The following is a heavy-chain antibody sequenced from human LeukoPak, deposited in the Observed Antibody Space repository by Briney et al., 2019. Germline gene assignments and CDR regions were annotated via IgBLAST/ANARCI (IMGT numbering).Heavy chain of an antibody. CDR3: ARVRYRGYDSSGALDY. D-gene: IGHD3-22*01. J-gene: IGHJ4*02. CDR2: IYYSGST. CDR1: GGSISSSSYY. Sequence: SETLSLTFTVSGGSISSSSYYWGWIRQPPGKGLEWIGSIYYSGSTYYNPSLKSRVTISVDTSKNQFSLKLSSVTAADTAVYYCARVRYRGYDSSGALDYWGQGTLVTVSS. V-gene: IGHV4-39*07.